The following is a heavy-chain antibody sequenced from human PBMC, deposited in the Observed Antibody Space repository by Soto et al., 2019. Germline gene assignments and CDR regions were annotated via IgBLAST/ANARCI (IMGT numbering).Heavy chain of an antibody. CDR1: RDAFTSYD. CDR3: ARKGDSRRPNWFDP. CDR2: MNPNSGNT. V-gene: IGHV1-8*01. D-gene: IGHD6-13*01. J-gene: IGHJ5*01. Sequence: ASVNACCTAPRDAFTSYDIKLVLPSTGPGLEWMGWMNPNSGNTGYAQKFQGRVTMTRNTSISTAYMELSSLRSEDTAVYYCARKGDSRRPNWFDPRAQGTFVT.